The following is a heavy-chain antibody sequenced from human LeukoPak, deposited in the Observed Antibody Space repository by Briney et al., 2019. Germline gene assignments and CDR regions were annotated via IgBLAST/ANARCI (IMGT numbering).Heavy chain of an antibody. CDR3: ARQAGNYDSSGYFPDY. CDR1: GYSFTSYW. J-gene: IGHJ4*02. Sequence: GESLKISCKSSGYSFTSYWIGRVRQLPGKGLEWMGIIYPGDSDTRYSPSFQGQVTISADKSISTAYLQWSSLKASDTAMYYCARQAGNYDSSGYFPDYWGQETLVTVSS. V-gene: IGHV5-51*01. D-gene: IGHD3-22*01. CDR2: IYPGDSDT.